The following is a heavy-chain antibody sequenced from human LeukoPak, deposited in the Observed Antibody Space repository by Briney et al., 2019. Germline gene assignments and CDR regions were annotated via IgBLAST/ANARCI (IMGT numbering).Heavy chain of an antibody. CDR1: GGSISSYY. CDR3: ARGGRRDGYNS. J-gene: IGHJ4*02. CDR2: IYYSGST. V-gene: IGHV4-59*01. D-gene: IGHD5-24*01. Sequence: SETLSLTCTVSGGSISSYYWNWIRQPPGKGLEWIGYIYYSGSTNYNPSLKSRVTISVDTSKNQFSLKLSSVTAADTAVYYCARGGRRDGYNSWGQGTLVTVSS.